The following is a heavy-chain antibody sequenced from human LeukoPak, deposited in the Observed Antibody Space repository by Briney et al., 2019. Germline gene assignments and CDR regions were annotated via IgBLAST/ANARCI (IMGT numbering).Heavy chain of an antibody. CDR3: ARHSIAAAGTGHDY. J-gene: IGHJ4*02. CDR1: GGSFSGYY. Sequence: SSETLSLTCAVYGGSFSGYYWSWIRQPPGKGLEWIGEINHSGSTYYNPSLKSRVTISVDTSKNQFSLKLSSVTAADTAVYYCARHSIAAAGTGHDYWGQGTLVTVSS. D-gene: IGHD6-13*01. V-gene: IGHV4-34*01. CDR2: INHSGST.